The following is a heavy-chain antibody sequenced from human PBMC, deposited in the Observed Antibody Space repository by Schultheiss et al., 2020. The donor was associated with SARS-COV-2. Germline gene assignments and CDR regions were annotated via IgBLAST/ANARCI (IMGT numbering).Heavy chain of an antibody. Sequence: SQTLSLTCTVSGGAISSGVYYWSWIRQHPGKGLEWIGYIYHSGSTNYNPSLKSRVTISVDTSKNQFSLKLSSVTAADTAVYYCAIVVVPAAIRGGWFDPWGQGTLVTVSS. D-gene: IGHD2-2*02. CDR2: IYHSGST. J-gene: IGHJ5*02. V-gene: IGHV4-31*03. CDR1: GGAISSGVYY. CDR3: AIVVVPAAIRGGWFDP.